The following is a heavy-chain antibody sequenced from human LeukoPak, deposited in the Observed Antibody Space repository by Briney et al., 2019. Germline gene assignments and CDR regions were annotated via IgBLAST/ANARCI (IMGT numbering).Heavy chain of an antibody. CDR3: ARGLGEAAAGDFYYFDS. D-gene: IGHD6-13*01. CDR2: NNHSGST. V-gene: IGHV4-34*01. J-gene: IGHJ4*02. CDR1: GGSFSGYY. Sequence: SETLSLTCAVYGGSFSGYYWSWIRQPPGKGLEWIGENNHSGSTNYNPSLKSRVTISVDTSKNQFSLKLSSVTAADTAVYYCARGLGEAAAGDFYYFDSWGQGTLVTVSS.